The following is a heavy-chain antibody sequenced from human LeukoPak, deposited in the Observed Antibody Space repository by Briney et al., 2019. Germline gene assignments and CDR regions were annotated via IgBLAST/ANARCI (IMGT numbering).Heavy chain of an antibody. CDR2: INPKSGGT. J-gene: IGHJ4*02. CDR1: GYTFTDYS. D-gene: IGHD6-13*01. V-gene: IGHV1-2*02. Sequence: ASVKVSCKASGYTFTDYSIHWVRQAPGQGLEWMGWINPKSGGTNYAQKFQGRVTMTRDTSIATTYMELSTLRSDDTAVYYCAPGTMTYDWWGQGTLVTVSS. CDR3: APGTMTYDW.